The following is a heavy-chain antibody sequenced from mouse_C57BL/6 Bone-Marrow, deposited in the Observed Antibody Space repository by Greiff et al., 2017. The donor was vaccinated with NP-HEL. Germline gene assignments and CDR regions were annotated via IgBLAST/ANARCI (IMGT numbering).Heavy chain of an antibody. CDR3: AREPYPYAMDY. J-gene: IGHJ4*01. Sequence: EVQVVESEGGLVQPGSSMTLSCTASGFTFSDYYMAWVRQVPEKGLEWVANINYDGSSTYYLDSLKSRFIISRDNAKNILYLQMSSLKSEDTATYYCAREPYPYAMDYWGQGTSVTVSS. V-gene: IGHV5-16*01. CDR2: INYDGSST. CDR1: GFTFSDYY.